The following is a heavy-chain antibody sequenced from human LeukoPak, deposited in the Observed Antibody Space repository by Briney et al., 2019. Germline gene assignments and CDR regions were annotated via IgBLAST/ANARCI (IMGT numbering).Heavy chain of an antibody. CDR1: GFTSGTSW. CDR3: ARSAR. Sequence: GGSLRLSCAASGFTSGTSWTSWVRQAPGKGLEWVANINQDGSAQYYVDSVKGRFTISRDNAKSSLYLQMNSLRAEDTAVYYCARSARWGQGTLVTVSS. CDR2: INQDGSAQ. V-gene: IGHV3-7*01. J-gene: IGHJ4*02.